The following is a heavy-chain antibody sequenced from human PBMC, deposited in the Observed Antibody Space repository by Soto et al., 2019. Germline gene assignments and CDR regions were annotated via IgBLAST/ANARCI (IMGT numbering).Heavy chain of an antibody. Sequence: QVQLQQWGAGLLKPSETLSLTCAVYGGSFSGYYWSWIRQPPGKGLEWIGEINHSGSTNYNPSLTRAVGRXGXRXXEAGGVRGGAVGGGGAPVYYCAGEKPYRSSWYHDSWGQGTLVTVSS. CDR3: AGEKPYRSSWYHDS. CDR2: INHSGST. D-gene: IGHD6-13*01. V-gene: IGHV4-34*01. J-gene: IGHJ5*01. CDR1: GGSFSGYY.